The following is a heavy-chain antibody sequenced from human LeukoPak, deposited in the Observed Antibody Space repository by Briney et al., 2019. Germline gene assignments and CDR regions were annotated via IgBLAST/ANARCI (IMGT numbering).Heavy chain of an antibody. V-gene: IGHV3-21*01. Sequence: GGPLRLSCAASGFTFSSYNMNWARQAPGKGLEGVSFISSSSGYIYYADSVKGRSTISRDNAKNSLYLLMNSLRAEDTAVYYCARGPSGYNNTGGQGTLVTVSS. D-gene: IGHD5-12*01. CDR2: ISSSSGYI. CDR3: ARGPSGYNNT. J-gene: IGHJ4*02. CDR1: GFTFSSYN.